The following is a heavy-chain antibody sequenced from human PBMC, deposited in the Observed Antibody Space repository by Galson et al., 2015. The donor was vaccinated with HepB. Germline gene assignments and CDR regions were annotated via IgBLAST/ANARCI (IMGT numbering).Heavy chain of an antibody. CDR3: ARVSGSYYGSGIEDI. J-gene: IGHJ3*02. CDR1: GFTFSSYS. Sequence: SLRLSCAASGFTFSSYSMNWVRQAPGKGLEWVSYISSSSTIYYADSVKSRFTISRDNAKNSLYLQMNSLRDEDTAVYYCARVSGSYYGSGIEDIWGQGTMVTVSS. CDR2: ISSSSTI. D-gene: IGHD3-10*01. V-gene: IGHV3-48*02.